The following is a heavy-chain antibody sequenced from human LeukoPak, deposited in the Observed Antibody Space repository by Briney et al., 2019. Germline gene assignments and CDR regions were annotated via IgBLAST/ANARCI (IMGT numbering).Heavy chain of an antibody. V-gene: IGHV3-30*02. Sequence: GGSLRLSCAASGFTFSSYGMHWVRQAPGKWLEWVAFVHYDGTNKYYADSVKGRFTISRDNSKNTLYLQMNSLRAEDTAVYYCPKPYDYVWGSTPNDYWGQGTLVTVSS. J-gene: IGHJ4*02. CDR3: PKPYDYVWGSTPNDY. D-gene: IGHD3-16*01. CDR2: VHYDGTNK. CDR1: GFTFSSYG.